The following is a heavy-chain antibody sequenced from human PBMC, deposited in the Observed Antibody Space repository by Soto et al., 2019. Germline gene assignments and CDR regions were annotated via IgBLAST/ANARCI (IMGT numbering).Heavy chain of an antibody. V-gene: IGHV3-48*03. J-gene: IGHJ4*02. CDR1: GFTFSTYE. Sequence: GSLRLSCAASGFTFSTYEMNWVRQAPWKGLEWVSYISSSGYTIYYADSVRGRFTISRDNAKNSLYLQMISLRAEDTAVYYCARVLHYYYDSSGPIDSWGQGTLVTVSS. CDR2: ISSSGYTI. CDR3: ARVLHYYYDSSGPIDS. D-gene: IGHD3-22*01.